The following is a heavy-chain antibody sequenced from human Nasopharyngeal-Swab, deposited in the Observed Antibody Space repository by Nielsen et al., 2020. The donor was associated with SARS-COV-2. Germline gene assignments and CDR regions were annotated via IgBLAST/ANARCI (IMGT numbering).Heavy chain of an antibody. CDR3: ARGYSNLPRYNWFDP. CDR1: GFTFSSYS. V-gene: IGHV3-48*02. D-gene: IGHD6-13*01. J-gene: IGHJ5*02. CDR2: ISSSSSTI. Sequence: GGSLRLSCAVSGFTFSSYSMNWVRQAPEKGLEWVSYISSSSSTIYYADSVKGRFTISRDNAKNSLYLQMNSLRDEDTAVYYCARGYSNLPRYNWFDPWGQGTLVTVSS.